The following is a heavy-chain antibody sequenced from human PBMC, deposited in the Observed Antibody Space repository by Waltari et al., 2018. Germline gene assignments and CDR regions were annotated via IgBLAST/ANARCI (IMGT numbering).Heavy chain of an antibody. CDR2: VATKDGET. CDR1: GYRFAAYY. J-gene: IGHJ3*01. CDR3: VTALGDRSSASRPFDV. Sequence: EVQLLQSGTELKKHGRTVKTSGQVSGYRFAAYYLPWVQQAPGKGPQWMGFVATKDGETKDAERFQGRVTITANTSTETAFMELSSLTSDDTAVYYCVTALGDRSSASRPFDVWGLGTLITVSS. D-gene: IGHD3-10*01. V-gene: IGHV1-69-2*01.